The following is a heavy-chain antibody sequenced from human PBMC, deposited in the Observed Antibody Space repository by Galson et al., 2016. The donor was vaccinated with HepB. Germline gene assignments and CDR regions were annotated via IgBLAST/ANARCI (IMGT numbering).Heavy chain of an antibody. CDR1: GFTFSTYA. J-gene: IGHJ4*02. V-gene: IGHV3-23*01. CDR3: ARTTSGTIFLGVIEY. Sequence: SLRLSCAPSGFTFSTYAMTWVRQAPGKGLEWVSVIGSDGSTYYADPVKGRFTISRDNSKNTIFLQMYNLRGEDTAVYQCARTTSGTIFLGVIEYWGQGTPVTVSS. CDR2: IGSDGST. D-gene: IGHD3-3*01.